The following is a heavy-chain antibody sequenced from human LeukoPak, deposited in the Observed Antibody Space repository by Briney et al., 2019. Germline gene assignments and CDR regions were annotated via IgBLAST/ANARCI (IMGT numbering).Heavy chain of an antibody. CDR2: IDDSGNT. D-gene: IGHD3-10*01. V-gene: IGHV4-59*01. Sequence: PSETLSLTCTVSGGSISRYYWSWIRRPPGKGLEWVGYIDDSGNTNYNPSLKSQVTISVDRSKNQFSLKLSFVTAADTAMYYCARSDYHNSGSHTVFDAFDIWGQGTRVTVSS. CDR1: GGSISRYY. J-gene: IGHJ3*02. CDR3: ARSDYHNSGSHTVFDAFDI.